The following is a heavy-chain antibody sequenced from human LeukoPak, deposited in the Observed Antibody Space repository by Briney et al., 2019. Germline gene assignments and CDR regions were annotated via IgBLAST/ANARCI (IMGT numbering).Heavy chain of an antibody. CDR2: IYPGESDT. Sequence: GEAPQTSSKGAGYAFTSYWIGWGRQKPGKGVEWMGIIYPGESDTKHSSSFEGQVTISVDKSISTAYLKWRSLNASDTAVYYCARDVAATQGAFDIWGQGTMVTVSS. J-gene: IGHJ3*02. CDR1: GYAFTSYW. D-gene: IGHD2-15*01. CDR3: ARDVAATQGAFDI. V-gene: IGHV5-51*01.